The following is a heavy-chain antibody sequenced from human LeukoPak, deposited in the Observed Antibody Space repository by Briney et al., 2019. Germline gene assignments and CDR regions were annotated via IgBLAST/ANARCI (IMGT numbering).Heavy chain of an antibody. D-gene: IGHD1-26*01. CDR2: IYHSGST. J-gene: IGHJ5*02. V-gene: IGHV4-38-2*02. Sequence: SETLSLTCTVTGGSISSYYWSWIRQPPGKGLEWIGSIYHSGSTYYNPSLKSRVTISVDTSKNQFSLKLSSVTAADTAVYYCARDGGATTVGNWFDPWGQGTLVTVSS. CDR1: GGSISSYY. CDR3: ARDGGATTVGNWFDP.